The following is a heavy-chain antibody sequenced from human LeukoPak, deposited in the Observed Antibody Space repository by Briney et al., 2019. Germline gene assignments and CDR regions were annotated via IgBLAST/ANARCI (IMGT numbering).Heavy chain of an antibody. V-gene: IGHV3-23*01. CDR2: IRGSGGTT. D-gene: IGHD3-22*01. CDR1: GFTFSNYI. Sequence: GGSLRLSCAASGFTFSNYIMNWVRQAPGKGLEWVSAIRGSGGTTYYADSVKGRFTISRDNSKNTLYLQMNSLRAEDTAVYYCARAYEIVVVITANFDYWGQGTLVTVSS. J-gene: IGHJ4*02. CDR3: ARAYEIVVVITANFDY.